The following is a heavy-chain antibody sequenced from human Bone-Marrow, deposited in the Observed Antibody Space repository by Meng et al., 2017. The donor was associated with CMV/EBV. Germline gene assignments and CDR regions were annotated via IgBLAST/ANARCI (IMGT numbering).Heavy chain of an antibody. D-gene: IGHD2-15*01. V-gene: IGHV3-30*02. CDR3: AKGVTAGGTYFFDY. CDR1: GFIFTSSG. Sequence: GGFRRLSWAASGFIFTSSGMHWVRQTQGKGLEWVALIRYDGSNKYYPDSVKGRFTISRDNSKSTLYLQMDGLRAEDTAVYFCAKGVTAGGTYFFDYWGQGTLVTVSS. J-gene: IGHJ4*02. CDR2: IRYDGSNK.